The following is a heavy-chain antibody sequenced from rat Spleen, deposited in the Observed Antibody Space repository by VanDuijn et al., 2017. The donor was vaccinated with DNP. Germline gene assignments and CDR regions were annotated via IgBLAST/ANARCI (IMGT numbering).Heavy chain of an antibody. CDR3: VTHPNNWGAFDY. D-gene: IGHD1-10*01. Sequence: EVQLVESGGGLVQPGRSLKLSCAASGFTFSDYTMAWVRPAPKKGLEWVATIIYDGSRTYYRDFVKGRFTISRDNAKSTRYLQMDSLRSEDTATYYCVTHPNNWGAFDYWGQGVMVTVSS. CDR2: IIYDGSRT. J-gene: IGHJ2*01. CDR1: GFTFSDYT. V-gene: IGHV5S10*01.